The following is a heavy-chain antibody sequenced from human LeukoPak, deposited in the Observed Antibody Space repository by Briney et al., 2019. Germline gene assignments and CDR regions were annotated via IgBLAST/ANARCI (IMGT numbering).Heavy chain of an antibody. D-gene: IGHD3-22*01. CDR3: ARERDFYDSSGSPSY. CDR1: GGSFSGYY. V-gene: IGHV4-34*01. Sequence: SETLSLTCAVYGGSFSGYYWSWIRQPPGKGLEWIGEINHSGSTNYNPSLKSRVTISVDTSKDQFSLKVRSVTAADTAVYYCARERDFYDSSGSPSYWGQGTLVIVSS. CDR2: INHSGST. J-gene: IGHJ4*02.